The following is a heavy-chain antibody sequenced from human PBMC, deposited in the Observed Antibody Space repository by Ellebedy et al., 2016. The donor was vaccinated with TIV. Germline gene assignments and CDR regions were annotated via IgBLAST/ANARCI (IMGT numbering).Heavy chain of an antibody. J-gene: IGHJ4*01. CDR2: ISYSGGNT. V-gene: IGHV3-23*01. D-gene: IGHD1-1*01. CDR3: STLSDTGY. Sequence: GESLKISCVASGFTFSSYAMSWVRQAPGKGLEWVSTISYSGGNTYCAGSVKGRFTISRDNAKNTLYLQMNSLKAEDTAMYYCSTLSDTGYWGHGTLVTVSS. CDR1: GFTFSSYA.